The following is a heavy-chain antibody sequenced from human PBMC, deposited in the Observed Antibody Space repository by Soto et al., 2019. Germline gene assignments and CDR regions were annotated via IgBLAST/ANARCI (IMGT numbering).Heavy chain of an antibody. Sequence: GSVEVSCEASGYPFTRYDIRLVRQATWQGLEWMGWMNPSNGNTEYAPKFQGRVTMTMNTSIGTAYMELSSLRSEDTAVYYCARSPRNYYALGSHSYFRHWGQGTLVTVSS. CDR2: MNPSNGNT. V-gene: IGHV1-8*01. CDR3: ARSPRNYYALGSHSYFRH. D-gene: IGHD3-10*01. CDR1: GYPFTRYD. J-gene: IGHJ1*01.